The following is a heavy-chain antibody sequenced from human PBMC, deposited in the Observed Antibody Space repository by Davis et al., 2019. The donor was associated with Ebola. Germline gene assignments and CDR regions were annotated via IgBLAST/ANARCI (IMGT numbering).Heavy chain of an antibody. CDR3: ARDRGSYYGMDV. D-gene: IGHD2-15*01. J-gene: IGHJ6*02. CDR1: GFTFNSYA. V-gene: IGHV3-30*04. CDR2: ISSDGSNK. Sequence: PAGSLRLSCAASGFTFNSYALYWVRQAPGEGLEWVAVISSDGSNKYYADSVKGRFTISRDNPKNTLYLQMNTLTAEDTAVYYCARDRGSYYGMDVWGQGTTVTVSS.